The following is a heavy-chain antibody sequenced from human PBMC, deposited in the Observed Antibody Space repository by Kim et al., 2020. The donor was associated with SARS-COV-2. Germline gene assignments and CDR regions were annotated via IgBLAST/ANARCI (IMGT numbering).Heavy chain of an antibody. Sequence: GGSLRLSCAASGFTFSSYGMHWVRQAPGKGLEWVAVIWYDGSNRYYADSVKGRFTISRDNSKNTLYLQMNSLRAEDTAVYYCARDSGLVQHSGDYYGMDVWGKGTTVTVAS. CDR1: GFTFSSYG. D-gene: IGHD3-9*01. V-gene: IGHV3-33*01. CDR2: IWYDGSNR. CDR3: ARDSGLVQHSGDYYGMDV. J-gene: IGHJ6*04.